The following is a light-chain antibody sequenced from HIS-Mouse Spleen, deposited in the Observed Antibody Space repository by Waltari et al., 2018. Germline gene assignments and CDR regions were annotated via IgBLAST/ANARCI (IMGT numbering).Light chain of an antibody. Sequence: QSVLTQPPSASGTPGQRVTISCSGSSSNIGSNTVNWYQQLPGTAPKLRTYSNNQRPSVVPDRFSGSKAGTSASLAISGLQSEDEADYYCAAWDDSLNGWVFGGGTKLTVL. CDR1: SSNIGSNT. CDR2: SNN. J-gene: IGLJ3*02. V-gene: IGLV1-44*01. CDR3: AAWDDSLNGWV.